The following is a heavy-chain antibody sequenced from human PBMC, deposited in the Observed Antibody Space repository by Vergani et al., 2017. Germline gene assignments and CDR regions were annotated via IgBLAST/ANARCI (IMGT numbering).Heavy chain of an antibody. CDR2: IYYSGST. V-gene: IGHV4-59*01. CDR1: GGSISSYY. Sequence: QVQLQESGPGLVKPSETLSLTCTVSGGSISSYYWSWIRQPPGKGLEWIGYIYYSGSTNYNPSLNSRVTISVDTSKNQFSLKLSSVTAAATAVYYCARVPGIAAAAHVGDYWGQGTLVTVSS. CDR3: ARVPGIAAAAHVGDY. J-gene: IGHJ4*02. D-gene: IGHD6-13*01.